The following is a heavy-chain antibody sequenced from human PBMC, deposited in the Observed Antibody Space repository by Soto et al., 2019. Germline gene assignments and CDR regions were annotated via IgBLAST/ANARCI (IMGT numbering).Heavy chain of an antibody. Sequence: GASVKVSCKASGYTFTSYYMHWVRQAPGQGLEWMGIINPSGGSTSYAQKFQGRVTMTRDTSTSTVYMELSSLRSEDTAVYYCARDSSRLPYYYDSRAHNTDAFDIWGQGTMVTVSS. V-gene: IGHV1-46*01. CDR3: ARDSSRLPYYYDSRAHNTDAFDI. CDR2: INPSGGST. J-gene: IGHJ3*02. D-gene: IGHD3-22*01. CDR1: GYTFTSYY.